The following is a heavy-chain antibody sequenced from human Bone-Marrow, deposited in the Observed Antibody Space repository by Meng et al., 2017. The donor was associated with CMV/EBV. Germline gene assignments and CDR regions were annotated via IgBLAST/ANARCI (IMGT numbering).Heavy chain of an antibody. CDR3: ARYCSSTSCYLYYYYGMDV. CDR1: GYTFTSYG. V-gene: IGHV1-18*01. J-gene: IGHJ6*02. Sequence: ASVKVSCKASGYTFTSYGITWVRQAPGQGLEWMGWISAYNGNTNYAQKLQGRVTMTTDTSTSTAYMELRSLRSDDTAVYYRARYCSSTSCYLYYYYGMDVWGQGTTVTVSS. CDR2: ISAYNGNT. D-gene: IGHD2-2*01.